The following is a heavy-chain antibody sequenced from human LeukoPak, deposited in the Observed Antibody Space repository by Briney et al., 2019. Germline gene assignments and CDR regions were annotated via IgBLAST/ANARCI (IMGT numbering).Heavy chain of an antibody. CDR1: GFTFSSYG. CDR2: ISYDGSNK. CDR3: AKVLEKYSSGLGEFDY. J-gene: IGHJ4*02. D-gene: IGHD6-19*01. Sequence: GRSLRLSCAASGFTFSSYGMHWVRQAPGKGLEWVAVISYDGSNKYYADSVKGRFTISRDNSKNTLYLQMNSLRAEDTAVYYCAKVLEKYSSGLGEFDYWGQGTLVTVSS. V-gene: IGHV3-30*18.